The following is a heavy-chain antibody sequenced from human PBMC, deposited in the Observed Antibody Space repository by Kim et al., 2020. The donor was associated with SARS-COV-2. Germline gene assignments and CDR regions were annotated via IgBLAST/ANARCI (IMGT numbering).Heavy chain of an antibody. Sequence: GGSLRLSCAASGFTFSRFAMNWVRQAPGKGLEWISSIGSSGGTTYYADSVKGRFTISRDNAKNTLYLQMNNLRVEDTAVYFCARYGRVTDASTRYLDYWG. CDR3: ARYGRVTDASTRYLDY. J-gene: IGHJ4*01. CDR1: GFTFSRFA. CDR2: IGSSGGTT. D-gene: IGHD4-4*01. V-gene: IGHV3-23*01.